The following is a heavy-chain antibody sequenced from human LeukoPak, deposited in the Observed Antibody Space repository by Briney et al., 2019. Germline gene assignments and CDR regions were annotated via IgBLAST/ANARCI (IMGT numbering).Heavy chain of an antibody. D-gene: IGHD1-1*01. CDR2: IYSGGST. J-gene: IGHJ4*02. CDR3: ARRKTGSPYDY. V-gene: IGHV3-53*01. CDR1: GFSVSIDY. Sequence: PGGSLRLSCAASGFSVSIDYVGWVRQAPGEGREWVSVIYSGGSTYYADSVKGRFTIYRDNSKNTVYLQMNSLRPEDTAVYYCARRKTGSPYDYWGQGTLVTVSS.